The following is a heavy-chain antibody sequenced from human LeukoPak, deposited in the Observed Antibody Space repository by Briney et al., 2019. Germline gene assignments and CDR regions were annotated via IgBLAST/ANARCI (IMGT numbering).Heavy chain of an antibody. Sequence: NPSETLSLTCALSGGSIITLNWWSWVRQPPGKGLEWIGETYHSGSPKYNPSLMGRVTISVDKSKSQFSLNLTSVTAADTAVYYCARVSAVAGAYGMDVWGQGTTVTVSS. CDR2: TYHSGSP. CDR3: ARVSAVAGAYGMDV. CDR1: GGSIITLNW. V-gene: IGHV4-4*02. D-gene: IGHD6-19*01. J-gene: IGHJ6*02.